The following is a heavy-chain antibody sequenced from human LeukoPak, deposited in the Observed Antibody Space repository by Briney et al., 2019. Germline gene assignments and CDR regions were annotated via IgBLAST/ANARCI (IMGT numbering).Heavy chain of an antibody. CDR3: ARSLMTVDY. V-gene: IGHV4-39*07. Sequence: SETLSLTCTVSGGSISSSSYYWGWIRQPPGKGLEWIGSIYYSGSTYYNPSLKSRVTISVDTSKNQFSLKLSSVTAADTAVYYCARSLMTVDYWGLGTLVTVSS. CDR2: IYYSGST. J-gene: IGHJ4*02. CDR1: GGSISSSSYY.